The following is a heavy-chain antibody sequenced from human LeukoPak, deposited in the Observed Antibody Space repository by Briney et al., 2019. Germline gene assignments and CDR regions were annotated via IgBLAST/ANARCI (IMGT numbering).Heavy chain of an antibody. Sequence: PGGSLRLSCAASGFTFTNYAMSWVRQAPGKGLEWVSAISGSGGRTYYADSLKGRFTISRDNSRNTLSLQMNSLRAEDTAVYYFANGYSSTWSSVDPWGQGILVTVSS. D-gene: IGHD6-13*01. J-gene: IGHJ5*02. CDR1: GFTFTNYA. CDR2: ISGSGGRT. CDR3: ANGYSSTWSSVDP. V-gene: IGHV3-23*01.